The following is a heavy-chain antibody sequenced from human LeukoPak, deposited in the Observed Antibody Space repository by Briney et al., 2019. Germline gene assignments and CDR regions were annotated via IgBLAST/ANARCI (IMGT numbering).Heavy chain of an antibody. V-gene: IGHV1-2*04. D-gene: IGHD6-13*01. CDR1: GYTFTGYH. CDR2: INPNSGGT. J-gene: IGHJ4*02. Sequence: GASVKVSCKASGYTFTGYHMHWLRQAPGQGLEWMGWINPNSGGTNYAQKFQGWVTMTRDTSISTAYMELSRLRSDDTAVYYCARSSYSSSWYDYWGQGTLVTVSS. CDR3: ARSSYSSSWYDY.